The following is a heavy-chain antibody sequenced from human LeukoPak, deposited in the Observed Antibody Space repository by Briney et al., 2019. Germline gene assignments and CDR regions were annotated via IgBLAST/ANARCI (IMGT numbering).Heavy chain of an antibody. D-gene: IGHD3-22*01. J-gene: IGHJ5*02. V-gene: IGHV1-69*05. CDR3: VGNYYDSSGYYNRGARLKNWFDP. Sequence: SVKVSCKASGGTFSSYAISWVRQAPGQGLEWMGGIIPIFGTANYAQKFQGRVTITTDESTSTAYMELSSLRSEDTAVYYCVGNYYDSSGYYNRGARLKNWFDPWGQGTLVTVSS. CDR2: IIPIFGTA. CDR1: GGTFSSYA.